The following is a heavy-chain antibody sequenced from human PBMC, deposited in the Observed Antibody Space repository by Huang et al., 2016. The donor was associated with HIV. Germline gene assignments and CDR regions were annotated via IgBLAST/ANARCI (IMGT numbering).Heavy chain of an antibody. J-gene: IGHJ3*02. CDR2: ISSSSSYR. Sequence: EVQLVESGGGLVKPGGSLRLSCAASGFTFSSYSMNWVRQATGKWVEGVSCISSSSSYRYYADSVKGRFTISGDNAKNSLYLKMNSLRAEDTAVYYCARDWSVFRQWLAGDAFDIWGQGTMVTVSS. CDR1: GFTFSSYS. V-gene: IGHV3-21*01. CDR3: ARDWSVFRQWLAGDAFDI. D-gene: IGHD6-19*01.